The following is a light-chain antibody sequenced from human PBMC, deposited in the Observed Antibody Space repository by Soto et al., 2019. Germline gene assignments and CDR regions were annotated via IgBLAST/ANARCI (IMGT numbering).Light chain of an antibody. CDR2: DAS. CDR1: QSVSNN. Sequence: ILMTQSPATLSVSPGARATLSCRASQSVSNNLAWYQQKPGQAPRLLIYDASTRATGIPARFSGSGSGTEFTLTISSLQSEDFAVYYCQQYNNWPPWTFGQGTKVEIK. V-gene: IGKV3-15*01. CDR3: QQYNNWPPWT. J-gene: IGKJ1*01.